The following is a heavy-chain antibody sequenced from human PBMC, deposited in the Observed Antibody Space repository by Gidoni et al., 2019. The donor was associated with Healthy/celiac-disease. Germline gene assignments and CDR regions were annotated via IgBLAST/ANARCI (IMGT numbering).Heavy chain of an antibody. CDR2: IYHSGST. J-gene: IGHJ4*02. D-gene: IGHD2-15*01. Sequence: QVQLQESGPGLVKPSGTLSLTCAVSGGSISSSNWWSWVRQPPGKGLEWIGEIYHSGSTNYNPSLKSRVTISVDKSKNQFSLKLSSVTAADTAVYYCASALGYCSGGSCYSRTYYFDYWGQGTLVTVSS. CDR3: ASALGYCSGGSCYSRTYYFDY. CDR1: GGSISSSNW. V-gene: IGHV4-4*02.